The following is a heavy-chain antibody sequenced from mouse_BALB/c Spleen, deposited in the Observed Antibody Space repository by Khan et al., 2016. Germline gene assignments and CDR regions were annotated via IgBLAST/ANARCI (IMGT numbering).Heavy chain of an antibody. Sequence: QVPLQQPGAELVRPGVSVKISCKGSGYTFTDYAMHWVKQSHAKNLEWIGVISTYYGDTSYNQKFEGKATMTVDKSSSTAYMELARLTSEDSAIYYCAREGLNYDYAMDYWGQGTSVTVSS. CDR2: ISTYYGDT. J-gene: IGHJ4*01. CDR1: GYTFTDYA. V-gene: IGHV1S137*01. D-gene: IGHD2-1*01. CDR3: AREGLNYDYAMDY.